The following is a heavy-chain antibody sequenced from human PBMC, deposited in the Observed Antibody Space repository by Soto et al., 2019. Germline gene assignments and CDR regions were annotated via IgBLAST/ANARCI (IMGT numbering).Heavy chain of an antibody. Sequence: GWSLRLSCAASGFTFSSYAMSWVRQAPGKGLEWVSAISGSGGSTYYADSVKGRFTISRDNSKNTLYLQMNSLRAEDTAVYYCAKDGCSSTSCYVGYYYYGMDVWGQGTTVTVSS. CDR3: AKDGCSSTSCYVGYYYYGMDV. V-gene: IGHV3-23*01. D-gene: IGHD2-2*01. CDR2: ISGSGGST. CDR1: GFTFSSYA. J-gene: IGHJ6*02.